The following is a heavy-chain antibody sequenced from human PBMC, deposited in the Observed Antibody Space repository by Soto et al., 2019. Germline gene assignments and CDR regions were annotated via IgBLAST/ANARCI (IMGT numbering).Heavy chain of an antibody. D-gene: IGHD1-7*01. CDR1: GFTFSSYS. CDR2: ISSSSSYI. CDR3: ARTWNYRPRLYYFDY. Sequence: EVQLVESGGGLVKPGGSLRLSCAASGFTFSSYSMNWVRQAPGKGLEWVSSISSSSSYIYYADSVKGRFTISRDNAKNSLYLQMNSLRAEDTAVYYCARTWNYRPRLYYFDYWGQGTLVTVSS. V-gene: IGHV3-21*01. J-gene: IGHJ4*02.